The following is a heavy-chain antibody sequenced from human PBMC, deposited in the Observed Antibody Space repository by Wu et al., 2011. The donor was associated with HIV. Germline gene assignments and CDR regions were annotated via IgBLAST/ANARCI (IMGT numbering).Heavy chain of an antibody. V-gene: IGHV1-69*14. D-gene: IGHD3-16*01. J-gene: IGHJ6*03. Sequence: QVQVVQSGAEVKKPGSSVKVSCKASGGSFSSETISWVRQAPGQGLEWMGGIIPLFGTARYAQKFQDRLTITADKSTTTAYMELSSLRSEDTAVYYCARDGGSITSPVDYFYFYMDVWGKGTTVYVS. CDR3: ARDGGSITSPVDYFYFYMDV. CDR1: GGSFSSET. CDR2: IIPLFGTA.